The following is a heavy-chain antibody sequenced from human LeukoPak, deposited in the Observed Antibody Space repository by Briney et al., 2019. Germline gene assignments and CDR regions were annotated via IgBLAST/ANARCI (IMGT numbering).Heavy chain of an antibody. CDR2: IYTSGST. D-gene: IGHD6-6*01. CDR1: GGSISSGSYY. Sequence: SQTLSLTCTVSGGSISSGSYYWSWIRQPAGKGLEWIGRIYTSGSTNYNPSLKSRVTISVDTSKNQFSLKLSSVTAADTAVYYCARLPSIPYYYYYMDVWGKGTTVTVSS. V-gene: IGHV4-61*02. CDR3: ARLPSIPYYYYYMDV. J-gene: IGHJ6*03.